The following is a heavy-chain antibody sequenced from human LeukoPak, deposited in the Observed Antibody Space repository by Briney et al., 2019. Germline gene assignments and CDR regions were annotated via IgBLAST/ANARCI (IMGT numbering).Heavy chain of an antibody. D-gene: IGHD6-19*01. CDR2: INHSGST. Sequence: PSETLSLTCAVYDGSIMRYYWNWIRQPPGKGLEWIGEINHSGSTNYNPSLKSRVTISIDTSKNQFSLKLTSVTAADTAMYFCARGRSSGLSSSIDSWGQGTLVTVSS. J-gene: IGHJ4*02. CDR3: ARGRSSGLSSSIDS. V-gene: IGHV4-34*01. CDR1: DGSIMRYY.